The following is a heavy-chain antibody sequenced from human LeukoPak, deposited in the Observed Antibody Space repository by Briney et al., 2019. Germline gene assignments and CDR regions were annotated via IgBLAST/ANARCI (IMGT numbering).Heavy chain of an antibody. CDR1: GFTFSSYA. Sequence: GGSLRLSCAASGFTFSSYAMSWVRQAPGEGLEWVSAISGSGGSTYYADSVKGRFTISRDNSKNTLYLQMNSLRAEDTAVYYCAKDHPYYGSGSYPYYFDYWGQGTLVTVSS. D-gene: IGHD3-10*01. CDR2: ISGSGGST. CDR3: AKDHPYYGSGSYPYYFDY. J-gene: IGHJ4*02. V-gene: IGHV3-23*01.